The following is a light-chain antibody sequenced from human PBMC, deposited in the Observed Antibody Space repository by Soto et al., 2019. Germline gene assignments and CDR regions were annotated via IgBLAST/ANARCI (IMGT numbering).Light chain of an antibody. Sequence: EIVMTQSPATLSVSPGERATLSCRASQSVSSNLAWYQQKPGQAPRLLIYGASSRATGIPDRFSGSGSGTDFTLTISRLEPEDFAVYYCLQYGGSPITFGQGTRLEI. J-gene: IGKJ5*01. CDR3: LQYGGSPIT. CDR2: GAS. CDR1: QSVSSN. V-gene: IGKV3-20*01.